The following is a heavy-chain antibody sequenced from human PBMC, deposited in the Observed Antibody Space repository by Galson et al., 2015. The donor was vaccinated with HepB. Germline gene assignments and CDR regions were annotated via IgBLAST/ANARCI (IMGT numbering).Heavy chain of an antibody. CDR3: AILGGYSNGPRTDFYY. Sequence: SLRLSCAASGFTFTTYGMHWVRQAPGKGLEWVAVISFDGSNKYYADSVKGRFTISRDNSKNTLYLQMISLRVEDTAVYYCAILGGYSNGPRTDFYYWGQGTLVTVSS. J-gene: IGHJ4*02. CDR2: ISFDGSNK. V-gene: IGHV3-30*03. CDR1: GFTFTTYG. D-gene: IGHD5-18*01.